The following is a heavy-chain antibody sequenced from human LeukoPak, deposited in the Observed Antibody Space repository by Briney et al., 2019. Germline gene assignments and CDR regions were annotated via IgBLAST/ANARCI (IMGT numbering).Heavy chain of an antibody. V-gene: IGHV3-30*02. CDR1: GFTFDDYA. D-gene: IGHD3-10*01. Sequence: AGGSLRLSCAASGFTFDDYAMHWVRQAPGKGLEWVAFIRYDGSNKYYADSVKGRFTISRDNSKNTLYLQMNSLRAEDTAVYYCAKDFRGVTSDWGQGTLVTVSS. CDR3: AKDFRGVTSD. CDR2: IRYDGSNK. J-gene: IGHJ4*02.